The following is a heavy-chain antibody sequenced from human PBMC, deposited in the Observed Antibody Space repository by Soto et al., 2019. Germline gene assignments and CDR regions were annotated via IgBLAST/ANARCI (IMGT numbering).Heavy chain of an antibody. Sequence: GGSLRVSCAASGFTFSSYWLHWVRQDPGKGLVWVSRINSDGSSTSYADSVKGRFTISRDNAKNTLYLQMNSLRAEDTAVYYCASLGYCSSTSCPAAYYYYMDVWGKGPRSPSP. D-gene: IGHD2-2*01. J-gene: IGHJ6*03. CDR1: GFTFSSYW. V-gene: IGHV3-74*01. CDR2: INSDGSST. CDR3: ASLGYCSSTSCPAAYYYYMDV.